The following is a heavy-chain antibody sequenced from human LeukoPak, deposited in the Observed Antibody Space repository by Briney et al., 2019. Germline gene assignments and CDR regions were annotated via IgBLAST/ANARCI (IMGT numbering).Heavy chain of an antibody. D-gene: IGHD3-10*01. CDR3: AKDRNYYGSGSDDY. CDR1: GFTFSSYW. V-gene: IGHV3-7*03. Sequence: GGSLRLSCAASGFTFSSYWMSWVRQAPGKGLEWVANIKQDGSEEYYVDFVKGRFTISRDNSKNTLHLQMNSLRAEGTAVYYCAKDRNYYGSGSDDYWGQGTLVTVSS. J-gene: IGHJ4*02. CDR2: IKQDGSEE.